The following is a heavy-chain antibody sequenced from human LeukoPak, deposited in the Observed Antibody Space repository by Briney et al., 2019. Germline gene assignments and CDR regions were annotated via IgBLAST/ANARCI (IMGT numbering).Heavy chain of an antibody. Sequence: SETLSLTCTVSGGSISSYYWSWIRQPAGKGLEWIGRIYTSGSTDYNPSLKSRVTMSVDTSKNQFSLKLSSVTAADTAVYYCARPYSGSSGDAFDIWGQGTMVTVSS. V-gene: IGHV4-4*07. J-gene: IGHJ3*02. CDR1: GGSISSYY. D-gene: IGHD1-26*01. CDR2: IYTSGST. CDR3: ARPYSGSSGDAFDI.